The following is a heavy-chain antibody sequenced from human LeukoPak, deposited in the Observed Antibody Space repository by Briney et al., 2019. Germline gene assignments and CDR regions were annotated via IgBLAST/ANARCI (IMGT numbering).Heavy chain of an antibody. CDR3: AKALRQQPRAYDY. Sequence: GGSLRLSCAASGFTFSSYAMSWVRQAPGKGLEWVSAISGSGGSTYYADSVKGRFTISRDNSKNTLYLQMDSLRAEDTAVYYCAKALRQQPRAYDYWGQGTLVTVSS. CDR1: GFTFSSYA. D-gene: IGHD6-13*01. V-gene: IGHV3-23*01. CDR2: ISGSGGST. J-gene: IGHJ4*02.